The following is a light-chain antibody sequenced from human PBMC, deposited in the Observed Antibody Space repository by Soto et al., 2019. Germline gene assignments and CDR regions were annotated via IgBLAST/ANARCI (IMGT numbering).Light chain of an antibody. CDR1: SSNVGGYNY. J-gene: IGLJ1*01. V-gene: IGLV2-14*01. Sequence: QSALTQPASVSGSPGQSITISCTGSSSNVGGYNYVSWYQQHPGKAPKLLIYAVTNRPSGVSTRFSGSKSANTASLTISGLLAEDEGDFYCRSYTSSSTVVFGTGTKLTVL. CDR3: RSYTSSSTVV. CDR2: AVT.